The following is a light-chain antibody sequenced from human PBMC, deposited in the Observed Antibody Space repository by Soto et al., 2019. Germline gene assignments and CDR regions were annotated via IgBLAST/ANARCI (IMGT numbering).Light chain of an antibody. J-gene: IGLJ2*01. Sequence: QSVLTQPASVSGSPGQSITISCTGTSSDVGGYNYVSWYQQHPGKAPKLMIYDVSNRPSGVSNRFSGSKSGKTASLTISGLQAEDEADYYCSSYTSSSPDVVFGGGTQLTVL. V-gene: IGLV2-14*01. CDR1: SSDVGGYNY. CDR3: SSYTSSSPDVV. CDR2: DVS.